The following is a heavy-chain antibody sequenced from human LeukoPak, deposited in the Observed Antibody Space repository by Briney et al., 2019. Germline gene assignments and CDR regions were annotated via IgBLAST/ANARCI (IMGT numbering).Heavy chain of an antibody. V-gene: IGHV3-11*04. D-gene: IGHD3-22*01. CDR3: ACYYYDSSGYFQLDY. J-gene: IGHJ4*02. CDR2: ISSSGSTI. Sequence: PGGSLRLSCAASGFTFSDYYMSWIRQAPGNGLAWVSYISSSGSTIYYADSVKGRFTISRDNAKNSLYLQMNSLRAEDTAVYYCACYYYDSSGYFQLDYWGQGTLVTVSS. CDR1: GFTFSDYY.